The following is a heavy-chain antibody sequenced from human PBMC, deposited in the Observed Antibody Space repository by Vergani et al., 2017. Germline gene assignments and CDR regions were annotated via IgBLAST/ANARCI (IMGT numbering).Heavy chain of an antibody. Sequence: EVQLVESGGGVIQPGGSVRLSCAASGFTFSACPMTWVRQAPGKGLEWVSAISARYPSTYYADSVKGRFTISRDNSKNMLYLQMNSLRAEDTAVYYCARLSYDTTPDLQGGYDCWGQGTLVSVSS. J-gene: IGHJ4*02. D-gene: IGHD3-22*01. CDR1: GFTFSACP. V-gene: IGHV3-23*04. CDR2: ISARYPST. CDR3: ARLSYDTTPDLQGGYDC.